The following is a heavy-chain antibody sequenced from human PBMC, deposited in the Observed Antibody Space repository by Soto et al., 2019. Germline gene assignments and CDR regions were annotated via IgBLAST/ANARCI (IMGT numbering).Heavy chain of an antibody. CDR3: ARDGLGDCTNGVCYSGVGYYYYYGMDV. D-gene: IGHD2-8*01. J-gene: IGHJ6*02. CDR2: ISAYNGNT. CDR1: CYTFTSYG. Sequence: ASVKVSWKASCYTFTSYGISWVRQAPGQGLEKMGWISAYNGNTNNAQKIEGRVTMTTETSTGTAYMELRSLRSDDTALYYCARDGLGDCTNGVCYSGVGYYYYYGMDVWGQGTTVTVSS. V-gene: IGHV1-18*01.